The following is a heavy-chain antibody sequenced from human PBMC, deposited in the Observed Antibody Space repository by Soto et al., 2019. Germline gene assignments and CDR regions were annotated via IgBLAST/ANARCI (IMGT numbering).Heavy chain of an antibody. D-gene: IGHD3-22*01. CDR2: INPNSGGT. J-gene: IGHJ6*02. Sequence: VASVKVSCKASGYTFTGYYMHWVRQAPGQGLEWMGWINPNSGGTNYAQKFQGRVTMTRDTSISTAYMELSRLRSDDTAVYYCARDTPPRIXESVVNTQSHYYYGMDVWGQGTTVTVSS. V-gene: IGHV1-2*02. CDR1: GYTFTGYY. CDR3: ARDTPPRIXESVVNTQSHYYYGMDV.